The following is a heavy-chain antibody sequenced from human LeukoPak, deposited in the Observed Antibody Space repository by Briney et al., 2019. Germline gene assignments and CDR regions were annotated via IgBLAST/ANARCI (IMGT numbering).Heavy chain of an antibody. V-gene: IGHV5-51*01. D-gene: IGHD6-13*01. CDR2: IYPGDSDT. Sequence: GESLKISCKGSGYIFTTYWIGWVRQMPGKGLEWMGFIYPGDSDTTYSPSFQGQITISADKSTSTAYLQWSSLKASDTAMYYCARHKSIAVAGGADYWGQGTLVIVSS. CDR1: GYIFTTYW. J-gene: IGHJ4*02. CDR3: ARHKSIAVAGGADY.